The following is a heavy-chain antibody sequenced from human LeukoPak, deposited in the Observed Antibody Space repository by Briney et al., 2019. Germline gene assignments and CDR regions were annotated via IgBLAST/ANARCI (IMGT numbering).Heavy chain of an antibody. V-gene: IGHV4-61*02. Sequence: PSETLSLTCTVSGGSVSRGSYYWSWIRQPAGKGLEWIGRIYTSGSTNYNPSLKSRVTMSVDTSKNQFSLKLSSVTAADTAVYYCARGARDYDFWSGYPILFPGMDVWGQGTTVTVSS. CDR3: ARGARDYDFWSGYPILFPGMDV. D-gene: IGHD3-3*01. CDR2: IYTSGST. CDR1: GGSVSRGSYY. J-gene: IGHJ6*02.